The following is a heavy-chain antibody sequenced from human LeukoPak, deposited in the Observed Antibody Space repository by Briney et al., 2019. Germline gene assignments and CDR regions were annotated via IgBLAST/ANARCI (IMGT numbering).Heavy chain of an antibody. Sequence: SETLSLTCTVSGGSISSYYWSWIRQPPGKGLEWIGYIYHSGSTNYNPSLKSRVTISVDTSKNQFSLKLSSVTAADTAVYYCARGYSGYDVYWGQGTLVTVSS. D-gene: IGHD5-12*01. V-gene: IGHV4-59*13. CDR1: GGSISSYY. CDR2: IYHSGST. CDR3: ARGYSGYDVY. J-gene: IGHJ4*02.